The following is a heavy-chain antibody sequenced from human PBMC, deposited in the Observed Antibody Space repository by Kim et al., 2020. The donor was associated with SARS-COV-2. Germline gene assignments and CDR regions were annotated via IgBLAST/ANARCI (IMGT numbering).Heavy chain of an antibody. V-gene: IGHV3-9*01. Sequence: KCRFTISRDNAKNSLYLQMNSLRAEDTALYYCAKDRERYGSGGSCYYFDYWGQGTLVTVSS. J-gene: IGHJ4*02. D-gene: IGHD2-15*01. CDR3: AKDRERYGSGGSCYYFDY.